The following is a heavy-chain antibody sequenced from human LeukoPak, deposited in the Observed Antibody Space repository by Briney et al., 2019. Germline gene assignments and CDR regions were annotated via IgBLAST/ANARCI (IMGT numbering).Heavy chain of an antibody. CDR2: MSPNSGDT. CDR3: VRTPPNWGFDY. Sequence: ASVKVSCRASGYTFTTHDINWVRQATGQGLEWLGWMSPNSGDTGYAQKFQGRVTMTSDSSISTAFLELSSLRSEDTAIYYCVRTPPNWGFDYWGQGTLVTVSS. J-gene: IGHJ4*02. D-gene: IGHD3-16*01. CDR1: GYTFTTHD. V-gene: IGHV1-8*01.